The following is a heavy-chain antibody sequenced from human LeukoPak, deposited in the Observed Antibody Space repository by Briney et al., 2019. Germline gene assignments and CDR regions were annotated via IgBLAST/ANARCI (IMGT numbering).Heavy chain of an antibody. CDR2: ISYDGSNK. V-gene: IGHV3-30*03. CDR1: GFTFSSYG. Sequence: GGSLRLSCAASGFTFSSYGIHWVRQAPGKGLEWVAVISYDGSNKYYADSVKGRFSISRDNSKNKLYLQMNSLRVEDTAVYYCARVLRYQLPPDFWGQGTLVTVSS. J-gene: IGHJ4*02. CDR3: ARVLRYQLPPDF. D-gene: IGHD2-2*01.